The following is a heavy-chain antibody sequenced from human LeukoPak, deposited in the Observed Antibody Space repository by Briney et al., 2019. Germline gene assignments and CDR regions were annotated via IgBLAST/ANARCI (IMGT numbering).Heavy chain of an antibody. V-gene: IGHV3-53*01. CDR3: AKKSYYYDSSGYYVAYFDY. Sequence: PGGSLRLSCAASGFTVSSNYMSWVRQAPGKGLEWVSVIYSGGSTYYADSVKGRFTISRGNSKNTLYLQMNSLRAEDTAVYYCAKKSYYYDSSGYYVAYFDYWGQGTLVTVSS. CDR1: GFTVSSNY. CDR2: IYSGGST. J-gene: IGHJ4*02. D-gene: IGHD3-22*01.